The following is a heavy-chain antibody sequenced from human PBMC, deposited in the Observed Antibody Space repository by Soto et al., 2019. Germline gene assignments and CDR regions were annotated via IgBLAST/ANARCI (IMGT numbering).Heavy chain of an antibody. V-gene: IGHV3-49*03. D-gene: IGHD2-8*01. CDR2: IRSKPYGGTT. CDR1: GFTFGDYA. CDR3: TRDVWDTAGYYYYMDL. J-gene: IGHJ6*03. Sequence: PGGSLRLSCRASGFTFGDYAMSWFRQAPGKGLEWVGLIRSKPYGGTTEYAASMKGRFTISRDDSKSIAYLQMNSLKTEDTAVYYCTRDVWDTAGYYYYMDLWGKGTTVTVSS.